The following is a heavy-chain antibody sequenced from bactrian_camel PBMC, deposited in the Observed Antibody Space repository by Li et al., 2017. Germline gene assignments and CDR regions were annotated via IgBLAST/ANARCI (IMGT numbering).Heavy chain of an antibody. J-gene: IGHJ4*01. D-gene: IGHD2*01. CDR1: GFTLNTWW. V-gene: IGHV3S1*01. Sequence: HVQLVESGGGTVQPGGSLTLSCAASGFTLNTWWMYWVRQAPGKGLEWVSTVSGGGSATYYVDSVRGRFTISRDNAENTVYLQLNSLKTEDGAMYHCAQETHGTPAYWGQGTQVTVS. CDR3: AQETHGTPAY. CDR2: VSGGGSAT.